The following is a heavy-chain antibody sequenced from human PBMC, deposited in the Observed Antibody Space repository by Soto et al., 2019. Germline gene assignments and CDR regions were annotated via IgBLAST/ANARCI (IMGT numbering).Heavy chain of an antibody. CDR3: ASDRYSSYDFWSGSLPYYYFGMDV. J-gene: IGHJ6*02. CDR1: GFTFSSYW. CDR2: IKQDGSEK. D-gene: IGHD3-3*01. Sequence: EVQLVESGGGLVQPGGSLRLSCAASGFTFSSYWMSWVRQAPGKGLEWVANIKQDGSEKYYVDSVKGRFTISRDNAKNYLYLQLNSLRAEDTAVYYCASDRYSSYDFWSGSLPYYYFGMDVWGQGTTVTVSS. V-gene: IGHV3-7*01.